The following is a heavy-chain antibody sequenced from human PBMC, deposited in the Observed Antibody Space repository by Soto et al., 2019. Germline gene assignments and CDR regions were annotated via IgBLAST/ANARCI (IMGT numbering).Heavy chain of an antibody. CDR3: AREDRPGISYFDL. Sequence: WTWIRQHPGKGLEWIWYIYHSGRTNYNPSLKSRISMSVDTSENQFSLKLSSVTAADTAVYFCAREDRPGISYFDLWGQGTLVTVSS. D-gene: IGHD2-2*01. CDR2: IYHSGRT. V-gene: IGHV4-31*02. J-gene: IGHJ4*02.